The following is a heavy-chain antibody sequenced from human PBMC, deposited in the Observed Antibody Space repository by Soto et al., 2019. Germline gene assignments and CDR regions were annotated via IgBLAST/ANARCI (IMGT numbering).Heavy chain of an antibody. CDR1: GFXFANYA. D-gene: IGHD3-22*01. V-gene: IGHV3-49*04. Sequence: XLRLSCTCSGFXFANYALTWVRHAPGKGLECVGFIIGETNGGTADYAASLKGRITISRDDSKSIAYLEINSLKPEDTAVYYCTRYYYESSGYYVYWGQGTLGTVSS. CDR2: IIGETNGGTA. J-gene: IGHJ4*02. CDR3: TRYYYESSGYYVY.